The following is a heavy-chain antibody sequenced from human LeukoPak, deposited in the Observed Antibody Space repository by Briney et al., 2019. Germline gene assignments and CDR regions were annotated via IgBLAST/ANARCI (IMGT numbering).Heavy chain of an antibody. Sequence: SETLSLTCTVSGGSISSGSYYWSWIRQPAGKGLEWIGRIYTSGSTSYNPSLKSRVTISVDTSKNQFSLKLSSVTAADTAVYYCARDSSSSGYFQHWGQGTLVTVSS. J-gene: IGHJ1*01. D-gene: IGHD6-6*01. CDR3: ARDSSSSGYFQH. CDR1: GGSISSGSYY. V-gene: IGHV4-61*02. CDR2: IYTSGST.